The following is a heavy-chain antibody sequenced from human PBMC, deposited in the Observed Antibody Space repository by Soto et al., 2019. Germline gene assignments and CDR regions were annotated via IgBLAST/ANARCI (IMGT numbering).Heavy chain of an antibody. V-gene: IGHV3-23*01. CDR2: MSGGGDST. J-gene: IGHJ4*02. CDR1: GFTFSTYA. Sequence: EVQLLESGGGLVQSGGSLRLSCAASGFTFSTYAMSWVRQAPGKGLECVSAMSGGGDSTYYSDSVKGRLTISRDNSKNTLYLQMNSLSAEDTAIYYCARDGAYSSGFYPFDYWGQGTLVTVSS. D-gene: IGHD3-22*01. CDR3: ARDGAYSSGFYPFDY.